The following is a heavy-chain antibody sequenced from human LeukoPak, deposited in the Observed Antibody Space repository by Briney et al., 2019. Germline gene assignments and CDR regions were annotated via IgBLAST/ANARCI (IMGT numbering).Heavy chain of an antibody. CDR2: IIPIFGTA. CDR1: GGTFSSYA. D-gene: IGHD6-6*01. CDR3: ARGRQLARVDAFDI. V-gene: IGHV1-69*05. Sequence: SVKVSFKASGGTFSSYAISWVRQAPGQGLEWMGGIIPIFGTANYAQKFQGRVTITTDESTSTAYMELSSLRSEDTAVYYCARGRQLARVDAFDIWGQGTMVTVSS. J-gene: IGHJ3*02.